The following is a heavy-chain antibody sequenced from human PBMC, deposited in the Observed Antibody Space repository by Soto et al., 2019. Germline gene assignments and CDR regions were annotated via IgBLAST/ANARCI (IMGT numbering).Heavy chain of an antibody. V-gene: IGHV1-69*12. CDR3: ATLYYYDSSGYYPVDFDY. CDR1: GGIFSSYA. CDR2: IIPIFGTA. D-gene: IGHD3-22*01. Sequence: QVQLVQSGAEVKKPGSSVKVSCKASGGIFSSYAISWVRQAPGQGLEWMGGIIPIFGTANYAQKFQGRVTITADESTSTAYMELSSLRSEDTAVYYCATLYYYDSSGYYPVDFDYWGQGTLVTVSS. J-gene: IGHJ4*02.